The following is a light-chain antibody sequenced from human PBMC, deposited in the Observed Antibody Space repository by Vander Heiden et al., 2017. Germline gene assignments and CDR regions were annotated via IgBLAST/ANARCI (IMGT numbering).Light chain of an antibody. CDR2: WAS. Sequence: DIVMTQSPDSLAVSLGERATINCKSSQSVLYSSNNKNYLAWYQQKPGQPPKLLIYWASTRESGVPDRFSGSGSGTDFTLTISSLQAEDVAVYYCQQDDSIPSTFGQGTKLEIK. CDR1: QSVLYSSNNKNY. J-gene: IGKJ2*01. V-gene: IGKV4-1*01. CDR3: QQDDSIPST.